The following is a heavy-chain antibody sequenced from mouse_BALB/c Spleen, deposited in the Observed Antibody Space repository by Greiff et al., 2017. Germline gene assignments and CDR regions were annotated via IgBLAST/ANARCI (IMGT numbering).Heavy chain of an antibody. CDR3: ALGGRYPYAMDY. J-gene: IGHJ4*01. CDR2: ISYSGST. D-gene: IGHD2-14*01. CDR1: GYSITSDYA. Sequence: DVKLQESGPGLVKPSQSLSLTCTVTGYSITSDYAWNWIRQFPGNKLEWMGYISYSGSTSYNPSLKSRISITRDTSKNQFFLQLNSVTTEDTATYYCALGGRYPYAMDYWGQGTSVTVSS. V-gene: IGHV3-2*02.